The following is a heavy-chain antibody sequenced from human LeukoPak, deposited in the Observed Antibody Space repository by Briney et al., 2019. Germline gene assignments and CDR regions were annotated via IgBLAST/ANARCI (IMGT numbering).Heavy chain of an antibody. Sequence: SETLSLTCSVSGGSISSSDYYWGWIRQPPGKGLEWIASIYYSGSTYYNPSLECRVTIAMDMSRNQVSLRLSTVTAADTAVYYCARDQWPYGSGSYATWGQGTLVIAS. D-gene: IGHD3-10*01. CDR3: ARDQWPYGSGSYAT. CDR2: IYYSGST. CDR1: GGSISSSDYY. V-gene: IGHV4-39*07. J-gene: IGHJ5*02.